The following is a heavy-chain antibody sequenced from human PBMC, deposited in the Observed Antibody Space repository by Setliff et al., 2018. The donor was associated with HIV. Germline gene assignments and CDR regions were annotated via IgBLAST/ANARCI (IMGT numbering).Heavy chain of an antibody. Sequence: GGSLRLSCAASGFTFSSYSMNWVRQAPGKGLEWVSSISESGSSKFYADSVKGRFTISRDNSKKTLYLQMSSLRVEDTAVYYCAKGRLRENHDWGQGTLVTVSS. J-gene: IGHJ4*02. CDR1: GFTFSSYS. CDR3: AKGRLRENHD. D-gene: IGHD4-17*01. CDR2: ISESGSSK. V-gene: IGHV3-23*01.